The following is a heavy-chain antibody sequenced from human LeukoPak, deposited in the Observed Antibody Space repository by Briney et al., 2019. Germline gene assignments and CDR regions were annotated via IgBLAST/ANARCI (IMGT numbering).Heavy chain of an antibody. CDR1: GDSVSGNDAT. V-gene: IGHV6-1*01. Sequence: SQTLSLTCAISGDSVSGNDATWNWIRQSPSRGLEWLGRTYFRSQWYSEYAAFVKSRISINSDTSKNQFSLQLNSVTPEDTAIYYCVRKMGAFDYWGQGTLVTVSS. J-gene: IGHJ4*02. D-gene: IGHD1-26*01. CDR3: VRKMGAFDY. CDR2: TYFRSQWYS.